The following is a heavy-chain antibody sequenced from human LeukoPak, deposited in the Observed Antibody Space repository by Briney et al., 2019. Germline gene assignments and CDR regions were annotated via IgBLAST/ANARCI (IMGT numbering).Heavy chain of an antibody. CDR3: ARDLFGRFTAINWFDP. V-gene: IGHV4-39*07. CDR1: GGSISSSSYY. Sequence: SETLSLTCSVSGGSISSSSYYWGWIRQPPGKGLEWIGTFHYSGSTYYNPSLKSRVTISVDTSKNQFSLKVNSVTAADTAVYYCARDLFGRFTAINWFDPWGQGTLVTVSS. CDR2: FHYSGST. J-gene: IGHJ5*02. D-gene: IGHD5-18*01.